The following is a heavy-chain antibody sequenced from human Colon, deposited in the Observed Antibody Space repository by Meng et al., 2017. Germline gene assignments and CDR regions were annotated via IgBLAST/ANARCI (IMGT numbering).Heavy chain of an antibody. CDR2: IIPIFGTA. D-gene: IGHD6-13*01. J-gene: IGHJ4*02. CDR1: GGTFSSYA. V-gene: IGHV1-69*12. CDR3: ASGYSSSPKLDY. Sequence: QVNVGQFGAEVKNTGSSMKVSCTASGGTFSSYAISWVRQAPGQGLEWMGGIIPIFGTANYAQKFQGSVTITADESTSTAYMELSSLRSEDTAVYYCASGYSSSPKLDYWGQGTLVTVSS.